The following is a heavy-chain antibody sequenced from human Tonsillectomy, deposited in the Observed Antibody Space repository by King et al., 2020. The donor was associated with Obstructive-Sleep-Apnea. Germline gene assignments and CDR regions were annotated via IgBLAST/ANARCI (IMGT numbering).Heavy chain of an antibody. V-gene: IGHV1-18*04. CDR1: GYTFTNYG. Sequence: QLVQSGAELKKPGASVTVSCKASGYTFTNYGLSWVRQAPGQGLEWMGWISGYNGNTNYAQNLQGRVTMTTDTSTSTAYMEVRILKSDDTAVYYCAREPRSLEYSIAGGWFDPWGQGTLVIVSS. CDR2: ISGYNGNT. D-gene: IGHD4-11*01. J-gene: IGHJ5*02. CDR3: AREPRSLEYSIAGGWFDP.